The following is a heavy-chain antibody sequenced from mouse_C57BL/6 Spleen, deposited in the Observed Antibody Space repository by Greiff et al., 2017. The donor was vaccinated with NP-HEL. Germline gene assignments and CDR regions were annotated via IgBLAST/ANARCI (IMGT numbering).Heavy chain of an antibody. J-gene: IGHJ4*01. Sequence: QVQLQQSGAELVKPGASVKISCKASGYAFSSYWMNWVKQRPGKGLGWIGQIYPGDGDTNYNGKFKGKATLTADKSSSTAYMQLSSLTSEDSAVYFCAGYDYDYAMDYWGQGTSVTVSS. CDR3: AGYDYDYAMDY. V-gene: IGHV1-80*01. CDR2: IYPGDGDT. CDR1: GYAFSSYW. D-gene: IGHD2-4*01.